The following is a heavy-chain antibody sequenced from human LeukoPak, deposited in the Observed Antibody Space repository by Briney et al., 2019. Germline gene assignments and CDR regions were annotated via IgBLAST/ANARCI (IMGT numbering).Heavy chain of an antibody. CDR2: IIPIFGTA. Sequence: ASVKVSCKASGGTFSSYAISWVRQAPGQGLEWMGGIIPIFGTANYAQKFQGRVTITADESTSTAYMELSSLRSEDTAVYYCARDRPHGGSGYYYYYGMDVWGQGTTVTVSS. J-gene: IGHJ6*02. V-gene: IGHV1-69*13. CDR1: GGTFSSYA. CDR3: ARDRPHGGSGYYYYYGMDV. D-gene: IGHD3-16*01.